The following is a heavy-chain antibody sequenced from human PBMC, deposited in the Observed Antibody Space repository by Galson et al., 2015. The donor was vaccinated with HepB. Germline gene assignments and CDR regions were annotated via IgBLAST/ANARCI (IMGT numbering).Heavy chain of an antibody. CDR3: AKGVDMVVAALKIDY. CDR2: ISWDGATT. D-gene: IGHD2-15*01. CDR1: GFTFDEYT. J-gene: IGHJ4*02. Sequence: SLRLSCATSGFTFDEYTVHWVRQAPGKGLEWVSLISWDGATTYYADSVKGRFTISRDNSKNSLYLQMHSLTTEDTALYYCAKGVDMVVAALKIDYWGQGTLVTVSS. V-gene: IGHV3-43*01.